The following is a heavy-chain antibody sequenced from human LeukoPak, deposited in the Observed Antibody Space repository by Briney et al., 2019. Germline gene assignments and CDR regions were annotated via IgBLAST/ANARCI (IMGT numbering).Heavy chain of an antibody. CDR1: GYTFTSYY. V-gene: IGHV1-46*01. Sequence: ASVKVSCKASGYTFTSYYMHWVRQAPGQGLEWMGIINPSGGSTSYAQKFQGRVTMTRDTSTSTVYMELSSLRSEDTAVYYCAREDCGGDCYSPESTLGMDVWGQGTTVTVSS. D-gene: IGHD2-21*02. CDR2: INPSGGST. J-gene: IGHJ6*02. CDR3: AREDCGGDCYSPESTLGMDV.